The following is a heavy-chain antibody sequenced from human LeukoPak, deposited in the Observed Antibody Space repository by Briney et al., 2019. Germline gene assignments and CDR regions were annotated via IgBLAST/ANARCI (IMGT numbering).Heavy chain of an antibody. V-gene: IGHV4-31*03. CDR3: ARSSSSPNPYYFDY. J-gene: IGHJ4*02. CDR1: GGSISSGGYY. Sequence: SQTLSLTCTVSGGSISSGGYYWSWIRQHPGKGLEWIGYIYYSGSTYYNPSLKSRVTISADTSKNQFSLKLSSVTAADTAAYYCARSSSSPNPYYFDYWGQGTLVTVSS. D-gene: IGHD6-6*01. CDR2: IYYSGST.